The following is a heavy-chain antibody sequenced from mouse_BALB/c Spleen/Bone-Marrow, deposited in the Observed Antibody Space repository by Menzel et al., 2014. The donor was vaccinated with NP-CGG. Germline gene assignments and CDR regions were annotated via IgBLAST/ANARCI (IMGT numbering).Heavy chain of an antibody. Sequence: QVQLKESGAELVKPGASVKLSCKASGYTFTSYYMYWVKQRPGQGLEWIGEITPSNGDTNFNEKFKSKATLTVDKSSSTAYMQLSSETSEDSAVYYCSREGAYWGQGTLVTVSA. CDR3: SREGAY. CDR2: ITPSNGDT. V-gene: IGHV1S81*02. CDR1: GYTFTSYY. J-gene: IGHJ3*01.